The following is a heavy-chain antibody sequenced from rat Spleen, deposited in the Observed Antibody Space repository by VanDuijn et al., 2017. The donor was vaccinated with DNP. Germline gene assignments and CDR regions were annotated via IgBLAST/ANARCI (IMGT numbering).Heavy chain of an antibody. D-gene: IGHD1-12*03. CDR3: ARSWGDDGYPPFAY. Sequence: EVQLVESGGGLVQPGRSLKLSCVTSGFTFRDYGMNWVRQAPGKGLEWVATISYNGGTPYYRDSVKGRFTISRDNAQSTLYLQMDSLRSEDTATYYCARSWGDDGYPPFAYWGQGTLVTVSS. J-gene: IGHJ3*01. V-gene: IGHV5-29*01. CDR1: GFTFRDYG. CDR2: ISYNGGTP.